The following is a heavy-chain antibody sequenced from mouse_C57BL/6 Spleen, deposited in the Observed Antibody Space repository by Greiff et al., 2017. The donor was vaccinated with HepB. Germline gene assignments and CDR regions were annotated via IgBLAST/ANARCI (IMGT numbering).Heavy chain of an antibody. CDR1: GYTFTSYG. CDR2: IYPRSGNT. V-gene: IGHV1-81*01. Sequence: QVQLKESGAELARPGASVKLSCKASGYTFTSYGISWVKQRTGQGLEWIGEIYPRSGNTYYNEKFKGKATLTADKSSSTAYMELRSLTSEDSAVYFCARDPLFITTVVGYYYAMDYWGQGTSVTVSS. J-gene: IGHJ4*01. CDR3: ARDPLFITTVVGYYYAMDY. D-gene: IGHD1-1*01.